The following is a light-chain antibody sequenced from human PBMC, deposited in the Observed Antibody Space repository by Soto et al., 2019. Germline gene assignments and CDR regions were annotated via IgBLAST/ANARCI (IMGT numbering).Light chain of an antibody. CDR1: QNINNR. CDR2: AAS. J-gene: IGKJ1*01. CDR3: LQDYNYPWT. Sequence: IQMTQSAATLSASVGDRVMTTYRASQNINNRLAWYQQRPGQAPKVLIYAASSLQSGVPSRFSGSGSGTDFTLTISSLQPEDFATYYCLQDYNYPWTFGQGTKVDIK. V-gene: IGKV1-6*02.